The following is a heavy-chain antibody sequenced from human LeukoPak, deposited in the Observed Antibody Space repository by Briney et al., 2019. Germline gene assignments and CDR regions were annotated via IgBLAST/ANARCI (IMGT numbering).Heavy chain of an antibody. CDR3: VRAPGYSNGWYYFDN. J-gene: IGHJ4*02. D-gene: IGHD5-18*01. Sequence: GGSLRLSCVASGFNLTTYSMHWVRQAPGKGLQWVAIISHDGKKVNYVDSVKGRIVISRDNSKNTLSLQMNSLRPDDPAVYFWVRAPGYSNGWYYFDNWGQGTLVTVSA. CDR2: ISHDGKKV. V-gene: IGHV3-30*09. CDR1: GFNLTTYS.